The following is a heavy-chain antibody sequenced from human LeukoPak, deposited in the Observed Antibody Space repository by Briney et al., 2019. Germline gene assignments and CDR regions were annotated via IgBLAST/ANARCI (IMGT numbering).Heavy chain of an antibody. Sequence: GGSLRFSGAASGFTFSGSAMHGVRQASGKGREGVGRIRSKANSYATAYAASVKGRFTISRDDSKNTAYLQMNSLKTEDTAVYYCTRFGGSSGSNWGQGTLVTVSS. CDR2: IRSKANSYAT. CDR1: GFTFSGSA. CDR3: TRFGGSSGSN. V-gene: IGHV3-73*01. J-gene: IGHJ4*02. D-gene: IGHD6-19*01.